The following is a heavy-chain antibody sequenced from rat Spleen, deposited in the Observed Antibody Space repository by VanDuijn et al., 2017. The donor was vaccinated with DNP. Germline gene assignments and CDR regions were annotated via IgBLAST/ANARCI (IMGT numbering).Heavy chain of an antibody. J-gene: IGHJ2*01. V-gene: IGHV5-62*01. D-gene: IGHD3-8*01. Sequence: AVQLVESGGGLVQPGKSLKLSCSASGFTFSSYGMHWIRQAPGKGLDWVAYISSSSGTVYADAVKERFTISRDNAKNTLYLQMDSLRSEDTATYYCTSNPHIRTAAPFDYWGQGVMVTVSS. CDR1: GFTFSSYG. CDR3: TSNPHIRTAAPFDY. CDR2: ISSSSGT.